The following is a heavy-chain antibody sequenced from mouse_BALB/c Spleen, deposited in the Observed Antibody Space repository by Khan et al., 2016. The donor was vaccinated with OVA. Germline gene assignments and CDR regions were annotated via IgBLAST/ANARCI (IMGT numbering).Heavy chain of an antibody. Sequence: QVQLQQSGAELVKPGASVKLSCKTSGYTFTRYWIQWVKQRPGQGFGWIGQIFPGTGTTSYNENFKGKPTRSADTSSSTAYMQLSSLTSADSAVYFCTRGKIGNYEFVYWGQGTLATLSP. D-gene: IGHD2-1*01. J-gene: IGHJ3*01. CDR3: TRGKIGNYEFVY. V-gene: IGHV1S132*01. CDR2: IFPGTGTT. CDR1: GYTFTRYW.